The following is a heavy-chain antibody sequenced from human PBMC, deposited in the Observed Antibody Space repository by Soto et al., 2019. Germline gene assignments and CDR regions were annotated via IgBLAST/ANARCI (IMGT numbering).Heavy chain of an antibody. CDR2: ISFSSVPS. V-gene: IGHV3-21*01. CDR1: GFTFSSYT. CDR3: ARDQCRATNRDY. Sequence: EVQLVESGGGLVKPGGSLRLSCAASGFTFSSYTMNWVRQAQGKGLEWVSSISFSSVPSYADSVTGRFTTSRDNAKNSLYLQMNRLRAEGTAVYFCARDQCRATNRDYWGQGTLVAVS. J-gene: IGHJ4*02.